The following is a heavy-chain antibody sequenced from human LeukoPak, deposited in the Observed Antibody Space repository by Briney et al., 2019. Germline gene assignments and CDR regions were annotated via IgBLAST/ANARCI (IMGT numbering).Heavy chain of an antibody. CDR1: GFTFSSYW. V-gene: IGHV3-74*01. Sequence: PGGSLRLSCAASGFTFSSYWMHWVRQAPGKGLVWVSRINSDGSSTIYADSVKGRFTISRDNAKNTLYLQMNSLRVEDTAVYYCASYPSSSKAPWGQGTLVTVSS. D-gene: IGHD6-13*01. J-gene: IGHJ5*02. CDR2: INSDGSST. CDR3: ASYPSSSKAP.